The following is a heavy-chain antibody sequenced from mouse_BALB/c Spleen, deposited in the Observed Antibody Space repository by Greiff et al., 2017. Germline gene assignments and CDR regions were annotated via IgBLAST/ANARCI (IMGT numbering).Heavy chain of an antibody. CDR2: ISYDGSN. CDR3: ARDYDGYGDAMDY. D-gene: IGHD2-3*01. CDR1: GYSITSGYY. V-gene: IGHV3-6*02. J-gene: IGHJ2*01. Sequence: EVKLMESGPGLVKPSQSLSLTCSVTGYSITSGYYWNWIRQFPGNKLEWMGYISYDGSNNYNPSLKNRISITRDTSKNQFFLKLNSVTTEDTATYYCARDYDGYGDAMDYWGQGTTLTVSS.